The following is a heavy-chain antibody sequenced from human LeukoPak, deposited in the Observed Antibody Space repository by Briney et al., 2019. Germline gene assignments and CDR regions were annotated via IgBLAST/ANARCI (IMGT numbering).Heavy chain of an antibody. Sequence: SETLSLTCTVSGGSISSYYWSWIRQPPGKGLEWIGYIYYGGSTNYNPALKSRVTISVDTSTEQVSLRLTSVTAADTAMYYCGRLRPTTVRGVISPSYFETSGPIGRWGPGTLVTVSS. CDR2: IYYGGST. V-gene: IGHV4-59*12. CDR1: GGSISSYY. J-gene: IGHJ4*02. CDR3: GRLRPTTVRGVISPSYFETSGPIGR. D-gene: IGHD3-10*01.